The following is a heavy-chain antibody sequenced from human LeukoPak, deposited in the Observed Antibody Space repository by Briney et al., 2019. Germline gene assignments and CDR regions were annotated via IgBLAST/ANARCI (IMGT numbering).Heavy chain of an antibody. D-gene: IGHD5-18*01. CDR2: LSPYTGHT. Sequence: ASVEVSCKTYGPGFSSFVIAWVRQAPGQGLEWLGWLSPYTGHTNYAPKFRGRVTMTTDTPTRTVYMDLRSLRSDDTAVYYCARGQVDTTMIIGGWFDHWGQGTLVIVSS. J-gene: IGHJ5*02. CDR3: ARGQVDTTMIIGGWFDH. V-gene: IGHV1-18*04. CDR1: GPGFSSFV.